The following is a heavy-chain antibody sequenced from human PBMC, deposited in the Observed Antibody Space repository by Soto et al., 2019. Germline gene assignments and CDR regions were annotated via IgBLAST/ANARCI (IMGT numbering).Heavy chain of an antibody. J-gene: IGHJ4*02. CDR1: GFTFFDYA. D-gene: IGHD3-3*01. CDR2: IRSKAYGGTT. V-gene: IGHV3-49*04. Sequence: HPWGSLRLSCTASGFTFFDYAIIWVRHAPGKGLEWAVFIRSKAYGGTTEYAASVKGRFTISRDDSKSIAYLQMNSLKTEDTAVYYCTRDRPYDFWSGYIFDYWGQGTLVTVSS. CDR3: TRDRPYDFWSGYIFDY.